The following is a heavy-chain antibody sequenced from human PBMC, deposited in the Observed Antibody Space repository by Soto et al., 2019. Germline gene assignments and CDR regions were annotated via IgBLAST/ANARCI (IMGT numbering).Heavy chain of an antibody. J-gene: IGHJ2*01. CDR3: ARFNCYFDL. Sequence: TLSLTCTVSGASVSSGDYYWTWIRQPPGKDLEWIGYIYSSGNTNYNPSLRSRVTMSKDTSKNQFSLKLNSVTAADTAVYYCARFNCYFDLWGRGTLVTVSS. V-gene: IGHV4-30-4*01. CDR1: GASVSSGDYY. CDR2: IYSSGNT.